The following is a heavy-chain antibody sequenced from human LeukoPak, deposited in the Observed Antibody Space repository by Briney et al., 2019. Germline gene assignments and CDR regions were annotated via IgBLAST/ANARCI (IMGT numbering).Heavy chain of an antibody. CDR2: INHSGST. CDR3: ARGYSGSYYEYFDL. V-gene: IGHV4-34*01. CDR1: GGSFSGYY. Sequence: SETLSLTCAVYGGSFSGYYWSWIRQPPGKGLEWIGEINHSGSTNYNPSLKSRVTISVDTSKNQFSLKLSSVTAADTAVYYCARGYSGSYYEYFDLWGRGTLVTVSS. J-gene: IGHJ2*01. D-gene: IGHD1-26*01.